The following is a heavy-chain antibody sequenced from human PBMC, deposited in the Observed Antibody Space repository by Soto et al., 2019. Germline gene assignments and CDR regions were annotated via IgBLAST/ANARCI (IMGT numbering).Heavy chain of an antibody. CDR2: INPSGGST. V-gene: IGHV1-46*01. D-gene: IGHD3-3*01. J-gene: IGHJ6*02. Sequence: SVKVSCQASGYTFTSYYMHWVRQAPVQGLEWMGIINPSGGSTSYAQKFQGRVTMTRDTSTSTVYMELSSLRSEDTAVYYCARGPPYDFWSGYPLLRYYYYGMDVWGQGTTVTVSS. CDR3: ARGPPYDFWSGYPLLRYYYYGMDV. CDR1: GYTFTSYY.